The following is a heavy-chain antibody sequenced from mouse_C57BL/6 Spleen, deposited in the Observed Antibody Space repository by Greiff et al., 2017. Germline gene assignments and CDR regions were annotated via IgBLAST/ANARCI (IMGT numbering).Heavy chain of an antibody. J-gene: IGHJ2*01. Sequence: VQLKQSGPELVKPGASVKISCKASGYSFTGYYMNWVKQSPEKSLEWIGEINPSTGGTTYNQKFKAKATLTVDKSSSTAYMQLKSLTSEDSAVYYCARVVAFFDYWGQGTTLTVSS. CDR1: GYSFTGYY. CDR2: INPSTGGT. D-gene: IGHD1-1*02. CDR3: ARVVAFFDY. V-gene: IGHV1-42*01.